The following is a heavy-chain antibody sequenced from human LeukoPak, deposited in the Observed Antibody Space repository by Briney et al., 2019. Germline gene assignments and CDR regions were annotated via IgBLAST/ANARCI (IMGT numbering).Heavy chain of an antibody. D-gene: IGHD5-24*01. V-gene: IGHV3-15*01. J-gene: IGHJ4*02. Sequence: GGSLRLSCAASGFTFNNAWMSWVRQAPGKGLEWVGRIKSKSDGGTTDYAAPAKDRFTISRDDSKNTFYLQMNSLKTEDTAVYYCSKGMATINYWGQGTLVTVSS. CDR2: IKSKSDGGTT. CDR3: SKGMATINY. CDR1: GFTFNNAW.